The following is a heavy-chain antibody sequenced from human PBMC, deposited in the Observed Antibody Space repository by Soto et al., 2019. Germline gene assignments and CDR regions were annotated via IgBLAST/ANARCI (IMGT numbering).Heavy chain of an antibody. D-gene: IGHD1-26*01. CDR1: GFTFSNAW. CDR3: ATDPFSGSYYCFYI. CDR2: IKSNADGGTT. Sequence: GGSLRLSCAASGFTFSNAWMNWVRQAPGKGLEWVGRIKSNADGGTTDYAAPVQGRFIVSRDDSKNTLYLQMQSLRSEDTAVYYCATDPFSGSYYCFYIWGQGTMVTVSS. V-gene: IGHV3-15*01. J-gene: IGHJ3*02.